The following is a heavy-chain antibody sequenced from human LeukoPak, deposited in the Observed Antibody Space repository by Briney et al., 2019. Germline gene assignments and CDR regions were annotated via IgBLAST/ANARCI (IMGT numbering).Heavy chain of an antibody. CDR1: GFTFSSYA. CDR3: AKDFKFGSVPMAYFDY. Sequence: GGSLRLSCAASGFTFSSYAMSWVRQAPGKGLEWVSAISGSGDSTYYADSVKGRFTISRDNSKNTLHLQMNSLRAEDTAVYYCAKDFKFGSVPMAYFDYWGQGTLVTVSS. CDR2: ISGSGDST. J-gene: IGHJ4*02. D-gene: IGHD3-10*01. V-gene: IGHV3-23*01.